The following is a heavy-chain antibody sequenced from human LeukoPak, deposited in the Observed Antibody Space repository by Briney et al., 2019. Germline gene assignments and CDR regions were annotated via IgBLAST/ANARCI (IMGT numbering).Heavy chain of an antibody. D-gene: IGHD2-2*01. V-gene: IGHV4-34*01. Sequence: SETLSLTCAVYGGSFSGYYWSWIRQPPGKGLEWIGEINHSGSTNYNPSLKSRVTISVGTSKNQFSLKLSSVTAADTAVYYCARLCSSTSCIWGYYYGMDVWGQGTTVTVSS. CDR2: INHSGST. CDR1: GGSFSGYY. J-gene: IGHJ6*02. CDR3: ARLCSSTSCIWGYYYGMDV.